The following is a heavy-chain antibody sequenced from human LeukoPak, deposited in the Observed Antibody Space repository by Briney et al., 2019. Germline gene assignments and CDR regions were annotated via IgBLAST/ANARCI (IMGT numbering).Heavy chain of an antibody. CDR3: ARGIVYGSGSYYKAYYFDS. CDR2: INHSGTT. CDR1: GGSFSGSY. Sequence: SETLSLTCSVSGGSFSGSYWSWIRQPPGKGLEWIGEINHSGTTNYNPSLASRVTVSVDTSKNQFSLNLTSVTAADTAVYFCARGIVYGSGSYYKAYYFDSWGQGTLATVSS. D-gene: IGHD3-10*01. J-gene: IGHJ4*02. V-gene: IGHV4-34*01.